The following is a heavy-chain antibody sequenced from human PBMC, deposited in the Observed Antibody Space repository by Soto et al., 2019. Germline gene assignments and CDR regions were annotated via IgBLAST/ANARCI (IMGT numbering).Heavy chain of an antibody. Sequence: ASVKVSCKASGYTFTSYYMHWVRQAPGQGLEWMGIINPSGGSTSYAQKFQGRVAMTRDTSTSTVYMELNSLRAEDTAVYYCAKDQGGNFLAAPYYFDYWGQGTLVTVSS. CDR3: AKDQGGNFLAAPYYFDY. J-gene: IGHJ4*02. CDR2: INPSGGST. D-gene: IGHD1-26*01. CDR1: GYTFTSYY. V-gene: IGHV1-46*01.